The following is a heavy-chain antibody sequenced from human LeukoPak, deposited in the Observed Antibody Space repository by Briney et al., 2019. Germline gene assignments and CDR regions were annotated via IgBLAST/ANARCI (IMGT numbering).Heavy chain of an antibody. CDR3: ARLDVTRGLNYFDY. D-gene: IGHD4/OR15-4a*01. J-gene: IGHJ4*02. CDR2: IYYSGTA. V-gene: IGHV4-39*07. CDR1: GGSINNSSYY. Sequence: SETLSLTCTVSGGSINNSSYYWGWIRQPPGKGLEWIGNIYYSGTAYYNPSLKSRVTISVDTSKNQFSLKLSSVTAADTAVYYCARLDVTRGLNYFDYWGQGTLLTVSS.